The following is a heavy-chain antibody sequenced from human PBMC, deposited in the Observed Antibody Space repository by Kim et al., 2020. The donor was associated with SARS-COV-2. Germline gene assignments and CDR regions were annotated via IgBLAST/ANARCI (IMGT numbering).Heavy chain of an antibody. D-gene: IGHD3-9*01. J-gene: IGHJ4*02. CDR3: ARHLRSVLRYFDWLPHYFDY. V-gene: IGHV1-18*01. CDR1: GYTFTSYG. Sequence: ASVKVSCKASGYTFTSYGISWVRQAPGQGLEWMGWISAYNGNTNYAQKLQGRVTMTTDTSTSTAYMELRSLRSDDTAVYYCARHLRSVLRYFDWLPHYFDYWGQGTLVTVSS. CDR2: ISAYNGNT.